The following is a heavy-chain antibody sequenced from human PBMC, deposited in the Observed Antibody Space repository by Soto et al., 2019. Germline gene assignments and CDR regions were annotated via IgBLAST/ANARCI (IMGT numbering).Heavy chain of an antibody. CDR2: ISAYDGDT. J-gene: IGHJ1*01. CDR1: GYIFTTYG. CDR3: ARDRSGWVFEE. V-gene: IGHV1-18*01. D-gene: IGHD6-19*01. Sequence: QVQLVQSGAEVKKPGASVKVSCKASGYIFTTYGISWVRQAPGQGLEWLGWISAYDGDTNYAQKFRGRVTVTTDTYTRTAYMELRSLRSDDTAVYYCARDRSGWVFEEWGQGTLVIVSS.